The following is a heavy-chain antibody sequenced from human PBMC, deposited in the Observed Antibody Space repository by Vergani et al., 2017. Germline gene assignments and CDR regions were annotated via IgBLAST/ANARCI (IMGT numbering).Heavy chain of an antibody. CDR2: INSDGGIT. CDR3: ARGAWYSSGWYEIDY. D-gene: IGHD6-19*01. CDR1: GFNFNTYW. Sequence: EVQLVESGGGLVQPGGSLRLSCAASGFNFNTYWMHWVRQVPGKGLVWVSHINSDGGITSYADSVKGRFTISRDNAKNTLYLQMNSLRAEDTAVFYCARGAWYSSGWYEIDYWGQGTLVTVSS. J-gene: IGHJ4*02. V-gene: IGHV3-74*01.